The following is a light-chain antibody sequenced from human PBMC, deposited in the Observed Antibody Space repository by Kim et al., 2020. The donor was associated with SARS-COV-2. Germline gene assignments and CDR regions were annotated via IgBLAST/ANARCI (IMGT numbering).Light chain of an antibody. CDR1: IRND. Sequence: IRNDLGWYQQKPGRAPKLLIYGASTLQSGVPSRFSGSGSGTDFTLTISSLQPEDFATYYCLQDYDYPRAFGQGTKVDIK. J-gene: IGKJ1*01. CDR2: GAS. V-gene: IGKV1-6*01. CDR3: LQDYDYPRA.